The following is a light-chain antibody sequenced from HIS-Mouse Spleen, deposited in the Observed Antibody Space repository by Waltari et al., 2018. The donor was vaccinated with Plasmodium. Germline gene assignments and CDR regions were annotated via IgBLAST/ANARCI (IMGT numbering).Light chain of an antibody. CDR3: CSYAGSSTYV. J-gene: IGLJ1*01. CDR1: SSDVGSYNL. Sequence: QSALTQPASVSGFPGQSITISCTGTSSDVGSYNLVSWYQQHPGKAPKRMIYEGSKRPSGVSNRLSGSKSGNTASLTISGLQAEDEADYYCCSYAGSSTYVFGTGTKVTVL. CDR2: EGS. V-gene: IGLV2-23*01.